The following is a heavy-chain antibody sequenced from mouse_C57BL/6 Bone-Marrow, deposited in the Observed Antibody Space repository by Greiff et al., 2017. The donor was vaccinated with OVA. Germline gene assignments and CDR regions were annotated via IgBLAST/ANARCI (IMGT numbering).Heavy chain of an antibody. CDR1: GYTFSDYG. CDR2: ISSGSGSI. Sequence: EVMLVESGGGLVKPGGSLKLPCAASGYTFSDYGMYWVRQAPEKGLEWVAYISSGSGSIYYAHTVKGRFTISRDNAKNTLFLQMTGLRSEDTAMYYCEGRPGFAYWGQGTLVTVSA. J-gene: IGHJ3*01. D-gene: IGHD1-2*01. CDR3: EGRPGFAY. V-gene: IGHV5-17*01.